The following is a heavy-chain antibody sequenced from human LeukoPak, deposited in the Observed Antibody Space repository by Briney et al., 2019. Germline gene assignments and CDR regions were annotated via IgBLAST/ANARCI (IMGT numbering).Heavy chain of an antibody. CDR2: ISSSSSYI. J-gene: IGHJ5*02. Sequence: GGSLRLSCAASGFTFSSYSMNWVRQAPGKGLEWVSSISSSSSYIYYADSVKGRFTISRDNAKNSLYLQMNSLRAEDTAVYYCARDPGDIVVVSWFDPWGQGTLVTVSS. CDR3: ARDPGDIVVVSWFDP. D-gene: IGHD2-2*01. CDR1: GFTFSSYS. V-gene: IGHV3-21*01.